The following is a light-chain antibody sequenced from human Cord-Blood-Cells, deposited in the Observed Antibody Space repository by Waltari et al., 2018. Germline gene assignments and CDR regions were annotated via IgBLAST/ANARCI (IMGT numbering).Light chain of an antibody. CDR2: DVS. CDR1: SSDVGGYNY. CDR3: CSYAGSYTYV. J-gene: IGLJ1*01. V-gene: IGLV2-11*01. Sequence: QSALTQPRSVSGSPGQSVTISCTGTSSDVGGYNYVSWYQQHPGKAPKLMIYDVSKRPSGVPDLFSGSKSGNTASLTISGLQAEDEADYDCCSYAGSYTYVFGTGTKVTVL.